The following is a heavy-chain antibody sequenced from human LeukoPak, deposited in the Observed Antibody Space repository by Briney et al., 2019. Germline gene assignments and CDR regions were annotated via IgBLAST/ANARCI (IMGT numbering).Heavy chain of an antibody. CDR2: MYYSGIT. Sequence: SETPSLTCTVSGGSISSYYWSWIRQPPGKGLEWIGYMYYSGITNYNPSLKSRVTISVDTSKNQFSLKLSSVTAADTAVYYCARQVGARGYFDLWGRGTLVTVSS. V-gene: IGHV4-59*08. CDR3: ARQVGARGYFDL. J-gene: IGHJ2*01. D-gene: IGHD1-26*01. CDR1: GGSISSYY.